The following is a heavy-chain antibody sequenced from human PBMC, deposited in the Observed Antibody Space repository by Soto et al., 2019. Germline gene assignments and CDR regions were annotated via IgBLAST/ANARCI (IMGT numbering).Heavy chain of an antibody. Sequence: LSLTCTVSGGSISSGGYYWSWIRQHPGKGLEWIGYIYYSGSTYYNPSLKSRVTISVDTTKNQFSLKLSSVTAADTAVYYCARERSGFSHRDHRYFDYWGQGTLVTVSS. J-gene: IGHJ4*02. D-gene: IGHD3-10*01. CDR2: IYYSGST. CDR3: ARERSGFSHRDHRYFDY. CDR1: GGSISSGGYY. V-gene: IGHV4-31*03.